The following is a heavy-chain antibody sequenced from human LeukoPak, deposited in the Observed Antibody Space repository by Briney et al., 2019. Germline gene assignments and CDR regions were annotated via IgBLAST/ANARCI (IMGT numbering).Heavy chain of an antibody. CDR2: IKSKADGGTI. D-gene: IGHD3-22*01. Sequence: PGGSLRLSCAASGFTFSDAWMNWVRQAPGKGLEWVGRIKSKADGGTIDYAAPVKGRFTISRDDSKNTVYMQMNSLKTEDTAVYYCSYYYDSSGYVDYWGQGTLVTVSS. CDR1: GFTFSDAW. J-gene: IGHJ4*02. CDR3: SYYYDSSGYVDY. V-gene: IGHV3-15*01.